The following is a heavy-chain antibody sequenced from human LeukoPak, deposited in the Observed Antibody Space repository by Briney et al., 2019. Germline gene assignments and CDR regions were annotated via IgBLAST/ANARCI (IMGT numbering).Heavy chain of an antibody. CDR1: GGSISSYY. J-gene: IGHJ4*02. D-gene: IGHD5-18*01. Sequence: SETLSLTCTVSGGSISSYYWSWIRQPPGKGLEWIGYIYYSGSTNYNPSLKSRVTISVDTSKNQFSLKLSSVTAADTAVYYCARGGQLRHPLDYWGQGTLVTVSS. V-gene: IGHV4-59*08. CDR2: IYYSGST. CDR3: ARGGQLRHPLDY.